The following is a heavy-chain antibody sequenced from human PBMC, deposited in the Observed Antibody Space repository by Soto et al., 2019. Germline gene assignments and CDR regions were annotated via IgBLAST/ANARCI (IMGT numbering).Heavy chain of an antibody. CDR1: GFTFSLYA. Sequence: QVHLVESGGGVVRPGRSLRLSCTASGFTFSLYAMHWVRQAPGKGLEWVSLISYDGSHEDYADSVKGRFSISRDNSKNTVYLQMNAQRPEDTALYYCARGDPYDFWSGYLDYWGQGTLVTVSS. CDR2: ISYDGSHE. CDR3: ARGDPYDFWSGYLDY. J-gene: IGHJ4*02. D-gene: IGHD3-3*01. V-gene: IGHV3-30-3*01.